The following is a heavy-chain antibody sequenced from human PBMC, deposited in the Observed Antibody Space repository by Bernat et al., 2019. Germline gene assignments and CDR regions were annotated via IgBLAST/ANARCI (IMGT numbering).Heavy chain of an antibody. J-gene: IGHJ4*02. CDR1: GFTFSSYW. V-gene: IGHV3-74*01. D-gene: IGHD6-6*01. CDR3: HSRSSVGDGGYFDY. Sequence: EVQLVESGGGLVQPGGSLRLSCAASGFTFSSYWMHWVRQAPGKGLVWVSRINSDGRSTNYADSVKGRFTISRDNAKNTLYLQMNSLSAEDPAVYYCHSRSSVGDGGYFDYWGQGTLVTVSS. CDR2: INSDGRST.